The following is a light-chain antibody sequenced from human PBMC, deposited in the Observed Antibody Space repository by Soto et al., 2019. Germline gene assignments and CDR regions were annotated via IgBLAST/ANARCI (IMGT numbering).Light chain of an antibody. V-gene: IGKV3-20*01. J-gene: IGKJ1*01. Sequence: EIVLTQSPGTLSLSPGERATLSCRASQSVSSSYFAWYQQRFGQAPRLLIYGASSRATGIPDRFSGSGSGXXFTLTISRLEPEDFAVYYCQQYGSSSWTFGQGTKV. CDR1: QSVSSSY. CDR2: GAS. CDR3: QQYGSSSWT.